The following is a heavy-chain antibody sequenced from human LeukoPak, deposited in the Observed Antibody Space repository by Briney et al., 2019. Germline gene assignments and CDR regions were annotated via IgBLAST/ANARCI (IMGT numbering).Heavy chain of an antibody. V-gene: IGHV4-59*01. CDR3: VRASSGYYWWYFDL. D-gene: IGHD3-22*01. CDR1: GGSISSNY. J-gene: IGHJ2*01. Sequence: SETLSLTCTVSGGSISSNYWTWIRQPPGKGLEWIGHINNSGKTNYNPSLKSRVSVSIDTSKNQISLKLRSVTAADTAVYFCVRASSGYYWWYFDLWGRGTLVTVSS. CDR2: INNSGKT.